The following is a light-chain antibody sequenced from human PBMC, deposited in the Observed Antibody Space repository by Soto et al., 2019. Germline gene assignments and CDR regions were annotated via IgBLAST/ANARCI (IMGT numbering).Light chain of an antibody. J-gene: IGLJ3*02. Sequence: QSVLTQPPSASGTPGQRVTISCSGSSSNIGSNTVNWYQQLPGTAPKLLMYRSNHRPSGVPDRFSGSKSGTSASLAISGLQSEDEADYYCASWDDSLNGVVFGGGTKLTVL. V-gene: IGLV1-44*01. CDR1: SSNIGSNT. CDR2: RSN. CDR3: ASWDDSLNGVV.